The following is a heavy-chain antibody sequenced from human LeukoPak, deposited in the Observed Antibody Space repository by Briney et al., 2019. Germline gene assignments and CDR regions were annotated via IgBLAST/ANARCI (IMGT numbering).Heavy chain of an antibody. CDR2: INPNSGGT. D-gene: IGHD2-21*02. Sequence: GASVKVSCKASGYTFTGYYMHWVRQAPGQGLEWMGRINPNSGGTNYAQKFQGRVTMTRDTSISTAYMELSRLRSDDTAVYYCARDPAYCGGDCYIGYFGLWGRGTLVTVSS. V-gene: IGHV1-2*06. CDR3: ARDPAYCGGDCYIGYFGL. J-gene: IGHJ2*01. CDR1: GYTFTGYY.